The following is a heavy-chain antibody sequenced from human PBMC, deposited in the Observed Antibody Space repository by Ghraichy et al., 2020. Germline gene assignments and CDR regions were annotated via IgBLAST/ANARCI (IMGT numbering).Heavy chain of an antibody. CDR2: INHSGST. CDR1: GGSFSGYY. CDR3: ARERGRDTVVTPNRDYYYYMDV. Sequence: SETLSLTCAVYGGSFSGYYWSWIRQPPGKGLEWIGEINHSGSTNYNPSLKSRVTISVDTSKNQFSLKLSSVTAADTAVYYCARERGRDTVVTPNRDYYYYMDVWGKGTTVTVSS. D-gene: IGHD4-23*01. J-gene: IGHJ6*03. V-gene: IGHV4-34*01.